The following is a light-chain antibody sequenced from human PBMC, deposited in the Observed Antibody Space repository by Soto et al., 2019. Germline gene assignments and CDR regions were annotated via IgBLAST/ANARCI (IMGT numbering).Light chain of an antibody. J-gene: IGKJ1*01. Sequence: EIVLTQSPGTLSLSPGEGATLSCRASQSVNSSYLAWYQQKPGQAPRLLIYGASSRATGIPDRFSGSGSGTDFTLTISRLEPEDFAVYYCQPYGSSLTWTFXQGTKVDIK. CDR3: QPYGSSLTWT. V-gene: IGKV3-20*01. CDR2: GAS. CDR1: QSVNSSY.